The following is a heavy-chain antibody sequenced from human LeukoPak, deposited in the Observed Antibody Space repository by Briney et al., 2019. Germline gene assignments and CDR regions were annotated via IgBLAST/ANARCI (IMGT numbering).Heavy chain of an antibody. CDR2: ISYDGSNK. J-gene: IGHJ3*02. V-gene: IGHV3-30*18. CDR1: GFTFSSYG. D-gene: IGHD4-17*01. Sequence: GGSLRLSCAASGFTFSSYGMHWVRQAPGKGLEWVAVISYDGSNKYYADSVKGRFTISRDNSKNTLYLQMNSLRAEDTAVYYCAKDHGDYGHDAFDIWGQGTMVTVSS. CDR3: AKDHGDYGHDAFDI.